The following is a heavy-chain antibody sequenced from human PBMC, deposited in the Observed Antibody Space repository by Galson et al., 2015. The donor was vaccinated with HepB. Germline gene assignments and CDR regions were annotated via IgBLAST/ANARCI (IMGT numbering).Heavy chain of an antibody. CDR2: IYHSGST. CDR1: GGSISSGDYY. Sequence: TLSLTCTVSGGSISSGDYYWSWIRQHPGKGLEWIGSIYHSGSTYQNPSLKSRVTLSVDTSNNQFSLNLSSVTAADTAVYYCARGYYDTSAYYSPRNWGQGTLVTVSS. CDR3: ARGYYDTSAYYSPRN. J-gene: IGHJ4*02. V-gene: IGHV4-31*03. D-gene: IGHD3-22*01.